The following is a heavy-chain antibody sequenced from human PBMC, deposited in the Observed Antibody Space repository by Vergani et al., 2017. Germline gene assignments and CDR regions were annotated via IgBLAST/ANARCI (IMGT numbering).Heavy chain of an antibody. Sequence: QVQLQESGPGLVKPSQTLSLTCTVSGGSISSGGYYWSWIRQHPGKGLEWIGYIYYSGSTYYNPSLKSRVTISVDTSKNQFSLKLSSVTAADTAVYYCAREAIGVEEMAALGYWGQGTLVTVSS. CDR3: AREAIGVEEMAALGY. J-gene: IGHJ4*02. V-gene: IGHV4-31*03. D-gene: IGHD5-24*01. CDR1: GGSISSGGYY. CDR2: IYYSGST.